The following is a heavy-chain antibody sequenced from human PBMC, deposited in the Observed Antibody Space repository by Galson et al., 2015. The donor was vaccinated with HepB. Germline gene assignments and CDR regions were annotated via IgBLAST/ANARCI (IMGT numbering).Heavy chain of an antibody. V-gene: IGHV1-46*01. Sequence: SVKVSCKASGDTFSTYYIQWVRQAPGQGLEWMGTINPGNGATNHAQKFRGRVTMTTDTSTRTVYMELSSLRFEDTAVYYCAREPASRLYFDYWGQGTLVAVSS. CDR2: INPGNGAT. CDR1: GDTFSTYY. CDR3: AREPASRLYFDY. J-gene: IGHJ4*02.